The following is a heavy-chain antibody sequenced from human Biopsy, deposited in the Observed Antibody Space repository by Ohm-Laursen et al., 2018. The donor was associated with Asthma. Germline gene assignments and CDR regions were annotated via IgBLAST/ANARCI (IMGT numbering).Heavy chain of an antibody. CDR1: GFTVSTNG. CDR2: IYSGGGT. Sequence: SLRLSCAASGFTVSTNGMSWVRQPPGKGLEWVSVIYSGGGTYYADSVQGRVTISRDNSKNTLSLQMNSLRAEDTAVYYWARAYGGSFFSGSFDIWGQGTTVTVSS. V-gene: IGHV3-53*01. CDR3: ARAYGGSFFSGSFDI. D-gene: IGHD4-23*01. J-gene: IGHJ3*02.